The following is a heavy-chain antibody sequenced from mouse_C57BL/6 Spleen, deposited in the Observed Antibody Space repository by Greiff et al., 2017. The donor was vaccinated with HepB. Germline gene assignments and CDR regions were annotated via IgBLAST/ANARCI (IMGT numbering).Heavy chain of an antibody. V-gene: IGHV1-64*01. Sequence: VKLMEPGAELVKPGASVKLSCKASGYTFTSYWMHWVKQRPGQGLEWIGMIHPNSGSTNYNEKFKSKATLTVDKSSSTAYMQLSSLTSEDSAVYYCAREAITTVVADFDYWGQGTTLTVSS. D-gene: IGHD1-1*01. CDR3: AREAITTVVADFDY. CDR1: GYTFTSYW. J-gene: IGHJ2*01. CDR2: IHPNSGST.